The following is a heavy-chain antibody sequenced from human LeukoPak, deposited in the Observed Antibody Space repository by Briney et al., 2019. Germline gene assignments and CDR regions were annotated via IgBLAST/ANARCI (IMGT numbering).Heavy chain of an antibody. CDR1: GGSISSGSYY. Sequence: PSETLSLTSTVSGGSISSGSYYWSWIRQPAGKGLEWIGRIHRSGSTAYNPSVKSRVTISVDTSKNQFSLKLNSVTAADTAVYYCARGGFLVQNHFDPWGQGTLVTVSS. D-gene: IGHD3-3*01. V-gene: IGHV4-61*02. CDR2: IHRSGST. CDR3: ARGGFLVQNHFDP. J-gene: IGHJ5*02.